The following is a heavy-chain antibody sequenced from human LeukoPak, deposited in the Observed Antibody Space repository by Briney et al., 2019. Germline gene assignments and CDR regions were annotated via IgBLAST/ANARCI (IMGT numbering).Heavy chain of an antibody. Sequence: SETLSLTCTVSGGSISSGGYYWSWIRQPPGKGLEWIGYIYHSGSTYYNPSLKSRVTISVDRSKNQFSLKLSSVTAADTAVYYCARLYSTRWREGDYWGQGTLVTVSS. CDR2: IYHSGST. V-gene: IGHV4-30-2*01. CDR1: GGSISSGGYY. D-gene: IGHD6-13*01. CDR3: ARLYSTRWREGDY. J-gene: IGHJ4*02.